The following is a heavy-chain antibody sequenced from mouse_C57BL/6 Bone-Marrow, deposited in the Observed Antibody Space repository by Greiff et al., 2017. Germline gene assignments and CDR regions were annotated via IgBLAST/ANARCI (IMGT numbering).Heavy chain of an antibody. J-gene: IGHJ3*01. CDR1: GYTFISYG. D-gene: IGHD2-12*01. Sequence: QVQLQQSGAELVRPGASVKLSCKASGYTFISYGISWVKQRTGRGLEWIGEIYPRSGNTYYNEKFKGKATLTADKSSSTAYMELRSLTSEDAAVYFCARSCYYSRFAYWGQGTLVTVSA. CDR2: IYPRSGNT. V-gene: IGHV1-81*01. CDR3: ARSCYYSRFAY.